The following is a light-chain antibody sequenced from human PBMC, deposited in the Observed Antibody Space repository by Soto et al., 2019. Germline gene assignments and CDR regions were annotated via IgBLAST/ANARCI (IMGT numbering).Light chain of an antibody. CDR3: QQYGSSPWT. CDR1: QSVSSSY. Sequence: EIVLTQSPGTLSLSPGERATLSCRASQSVSSSYLAWYQQKPGQAPRLLIYGASSRATGIPDRFSGSGSGTDFTLTINRLEHEDFAVYYCQQYGSSPWTFGQGTKVEIK. J-gene: IGKJ1*01. V-gene: IGKV3-20*01. CDR2: GAS.